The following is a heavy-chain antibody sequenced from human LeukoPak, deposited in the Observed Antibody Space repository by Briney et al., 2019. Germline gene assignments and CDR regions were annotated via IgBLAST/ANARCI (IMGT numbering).Heavy chain of an antibody. CDR2: ISYDGTNK. V-gene: IGHV3-30*04. J-gene: IGHJ3*02. Sequence: GGSLRLSCAASGFTFSGYAMHWVRQAPGKGLEWVAVISYDGTNKYYADSVKDRFTISRDNSKNTLYLQMNSLRVEDTAVYYCARDQGGMTLVGNAFDIWGQGTMVTVSS. CDR3: ARDQGGMTLVGNAFDI. CDR1: GFTFSGYA. D-gene: IGHD3-16*01.